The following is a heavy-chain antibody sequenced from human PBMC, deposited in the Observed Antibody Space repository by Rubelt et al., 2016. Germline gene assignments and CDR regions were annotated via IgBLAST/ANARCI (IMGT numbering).Heavy chain of an antibody. Sequence: QLQLQESGPGLVQPSETLSLTCTVSGGSISSTTYYWGWIRQPPGKGLEWVGSIYYSGSTYYNPSRKGRVNISVEPSKTQFSLKRGAVTAADTAVYYCARAPYYDFWSGYYPFDIWGQGTMVTVSS. CDR2: IYYSGST. J-gene: IGHJ3*02. V-gene: IGHV4-39*07. CDR1: GGSISSTTYY. CDR3: ARAPYYDFWSGYYPFDI. D-gene: IGHD3-3*01.